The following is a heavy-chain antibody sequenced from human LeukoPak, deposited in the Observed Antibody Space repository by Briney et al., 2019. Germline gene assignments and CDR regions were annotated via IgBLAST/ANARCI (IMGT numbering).Heavy chain of an antibody. V-gene: IGHV3-33*06. CDR2: IWYDGSNK. D-gene: IGHD4-17*01. CDR3: AKLGVTTPFDY. Sequence: GRSLRLSCAASGFTFSSYGMHWVRQAPGKGLEWVAVIWYDGSNKYYADSVKGRFTISRDNSKNTLYLQMNSLRAEDTAVYYCAKLGVTTPFDYWGQGTLVTVSS. CDR1: GFTFSSYG. J-gene: IGHJ4*02.